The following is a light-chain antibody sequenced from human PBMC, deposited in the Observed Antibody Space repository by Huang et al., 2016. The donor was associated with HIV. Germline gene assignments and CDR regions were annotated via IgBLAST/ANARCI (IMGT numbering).Light chain of an antibody. CDR2: DVT. V-gene: IGKV1-33*01. CDR1: QDINNH. Sequence: DIQMTQSPSSLSAFVGDRVTLTCQASQDINNHLNWYQLKSGKAPKLLIYDVTKFETGVPSRFSRSGSGTDFSFRCSNLQSEDIATYYCQQYNNLPLTFGEGTKVEIK. CDR3: QQYNNLPLT. J-gene: IGKJ4*01.